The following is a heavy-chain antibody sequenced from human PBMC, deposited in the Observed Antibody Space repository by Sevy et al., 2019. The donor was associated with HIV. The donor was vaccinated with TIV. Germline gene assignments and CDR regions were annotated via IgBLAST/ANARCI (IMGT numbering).Heavy chain of an antibody. CDR2: IYSGGST. V-gene: IGHV3-53*01. CDR1: GFTVSSNY. D-gene: IGHD3-10*01. CDR3: ARDRITMVQGVITHYFDY. J-gene: IGHJ4*02. Sequence: GGSLRLSCAASGFTVSSNYMSWVHQAPGKGLEWVSVIYSGGSTYYADSVKGRFTISRDNSKNTLYLQMNSLRAEDTAVYYCARDRITMVQGVITHYFDYWGQGTLVTVSS.